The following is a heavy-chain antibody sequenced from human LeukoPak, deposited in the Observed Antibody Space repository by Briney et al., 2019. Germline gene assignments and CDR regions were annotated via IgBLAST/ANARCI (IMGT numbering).Heavy chain of an antibody. J-gene: IGHJ4*02. Sequence: GGSLRLSCAASRFTVSNNYLSWVRQAPGKGLEWVSVIYSGGSTFYADSVKGRFTISRDNSKNTLYLQMNSLRAEDTAVYYCARGYNMVRGVIIEDYWGQGTLVTVSS. CDR3: ARGYNMVRGVIIEDY. D-gene: IGHD3-10*01. CDR2: IYSGGST. V-gene: IGHV3-66*01. CDR1: RFTVSNNY.